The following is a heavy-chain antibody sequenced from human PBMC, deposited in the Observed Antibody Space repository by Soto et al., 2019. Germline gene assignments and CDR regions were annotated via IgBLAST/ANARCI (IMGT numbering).Heavy chain of an antibody. CDR1: GFTFSSYE. D-gene: IGHD3-22*01. CDR2: ISSSGSTI. J-gene: IGHJ4*02. Sequence: PGGSLRLSCAASGFTFSSYEMNWVRQAPGKGLEWVSYISSSGSTIYYADSVKGRFTISRDNAKNSLYLQMNSLRAEDTAVYYCASGDTYYYDSSCSYGIDYWGQGTLVTASS. V-gene: IGHV3-48*03. CDR3: ASGDTYYYDSSCSYGIDY.